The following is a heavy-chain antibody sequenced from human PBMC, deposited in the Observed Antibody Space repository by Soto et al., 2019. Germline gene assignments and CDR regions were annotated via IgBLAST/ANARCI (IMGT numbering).Heavy chain of an antibody. J-gene: IGHJ6*02. CDR3: ARGGHCSGGSCFPRGANYYYYGMDV. CDR1: GGSFRGYY. V-gene: IGHV4-34*01. D-gene: IGHD2-15*01. Sequence: SETLSLTCAVYGGSFRGYYWSWIRQPPGKGLEWIGEINHSGSTNYNPSLKSRVTISVDTSKNQFSLKLSSVTAADTAVYYCARGGHCSGGSCFPRGANYYYYGMDVWGQGTTVTVSS. CDR2: INHSGST.